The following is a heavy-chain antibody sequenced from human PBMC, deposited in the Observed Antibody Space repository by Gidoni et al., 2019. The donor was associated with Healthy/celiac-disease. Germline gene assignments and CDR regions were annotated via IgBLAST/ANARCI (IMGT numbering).Heavy chain of an antibody. CDR2: ISYDGSNK. CDR1: GFTFSSYA. V-gene: IGHV3-30*01. Sequence: QVQLVESGGGVVQPGRSLRLSCAASGFTFSSYAMHWVRQAPGKGLEWVAVISYDGSNKYYADSVKGRFTISRDNSKNTLYLQMNSLRAEDTAVYYCAREVPRITMIVVVITGYYFDYWGQGTLVTVSS. D-gene: IGHD3-22*01. CDR3: AREVPRITMIVVVITGYYFDY. J-gene: IGHJ4*02.